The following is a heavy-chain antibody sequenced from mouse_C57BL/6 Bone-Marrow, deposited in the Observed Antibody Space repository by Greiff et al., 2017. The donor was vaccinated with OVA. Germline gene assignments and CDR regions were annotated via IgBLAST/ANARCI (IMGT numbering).Heavy chain of an antibody. J-gene: IGHJ3*01. CDR3: ARAHYYGSSPGFAY. D-gene: IGHD1-1*01. V-gene: IGHV1-69*01. CDR2: IDPSDSYT. CDR1: GYTFTSYW. Sequence: VQLQQSGAELVMPGASVKLSCKASGYTFTSYWMHWVKQRPGQGLEWIGEIDPSDSYTNYNQKLKGKSTLTVDKSSSTAYMQLSSLTAEASAVYYCARAHYYGSSPGFAYWGQGTLVTVSA.